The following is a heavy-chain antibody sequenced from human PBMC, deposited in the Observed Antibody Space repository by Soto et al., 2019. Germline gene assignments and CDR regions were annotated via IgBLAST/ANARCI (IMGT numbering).Heavy chain of an antibody. D-gene: IGHD3-3*01. Sequence: EVQLVESGGGLVQPGGSLKLSCAASGFTLSDSAIHWVRQASGKGLEWVGRIRSKGNNYATTYGASLKGRFTISRDDSKNMAYLQMNSLNTDDAAVYYCSRQASDFWSGKPKYYMDVLGEGTTVTVSS. V-gene: IGHV3-73*01. CDR3: SRQASDFWSGKPKYYMDV. CDR2: IRSKGNNYAT. CDR1: GFTLSDSA. J-gene: IGHJ6*03.